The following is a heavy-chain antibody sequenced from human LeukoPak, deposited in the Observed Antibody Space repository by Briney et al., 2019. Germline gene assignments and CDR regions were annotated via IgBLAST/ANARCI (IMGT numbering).Heavy chain of an antibody. CDR1: GFTFSSYS. J-gene: IGHJ4*02. CDR2: ITASGTAM. CDR3: ASSGSYRFDY. V-gene: IGHV3-48*02. Sequence: GGSLRLSCEASGFTFSSYSMNWVRQAPGKGLEWVSHITASGTAMFYADSVKGRFTISRDNAKNSLYLQMNSLRDEDTAVYYCASSGSYRFDYWGQGTLVTVSS. D-gene: IGHD1-26*01.